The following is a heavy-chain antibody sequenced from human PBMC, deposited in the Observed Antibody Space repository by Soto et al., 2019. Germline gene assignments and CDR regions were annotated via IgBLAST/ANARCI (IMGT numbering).Heavy chain of an antibody. J-gene: IGHJ6*03. V-gene: IGHV3-33*01. CDR1: GFTFSSYG. CDR2: IWYDGSNK. CDR3: ARESTTDYYYYMDV. Sequence: QVQLVESGGGVVQPGRSLRLSCAASGFTFSSYGMHWVRQAPGTGLEWVAVIWYDGSNKYYADSVKGRFTISRDNSKNTLYLQMNSLRAEDTAVYYCARESTTDYYYYMDVWGKGTTVTVSS. D-gene: IGHD1-1*01.